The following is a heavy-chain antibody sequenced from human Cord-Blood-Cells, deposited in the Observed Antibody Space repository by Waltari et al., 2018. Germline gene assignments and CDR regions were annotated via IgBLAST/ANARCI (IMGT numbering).Heavy chain of an antibody. CDR1: GYSISSGYY. CDR3: ARVPLLTGASDY. J-gene: IGHJ4*02. Sequence: QVQLQESGPGLVKPSETLSLTCAVSGYSISSGYYWGWLRQPPGKGLEWIGSIYHSGSTYYNPSLKSRVTISVDTSKNQFSLKLSSVTAADTAVYYCARVPLLTGASDYWGQGTLVTVSS. D-gene: IGHD1-20*01. CDR2: IYHSGST. V-gene: IGHV4-38-2*01.